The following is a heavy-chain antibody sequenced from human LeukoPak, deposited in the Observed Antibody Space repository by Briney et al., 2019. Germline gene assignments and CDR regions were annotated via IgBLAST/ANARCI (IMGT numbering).Heavy chain of an antibody. J-gene: IGHJ3*02. D-gene: IGHD2-21*02. CDR1: EFTFSSYW. CDR3: ARDTLSCTGGYCYHDI. Sequence: GGSLRLSCAASEFTFSSYWMHRVRQAPGKGLVWVSRISGDGRSTSYADSVKGRFTISRDNAKNTMYLQMNSLRAEDTAMYYCARDTLSCTGGYCYHDIWGQGTMVTVSS. CDR2: ISGDGRST. V-gene: IGHV3-74*01.